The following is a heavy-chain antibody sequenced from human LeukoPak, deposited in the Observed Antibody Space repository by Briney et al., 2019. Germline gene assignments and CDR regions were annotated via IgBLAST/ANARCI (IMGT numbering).Heavy chain of an antibody. J-gene: IGHJ4*02. V-gene: IGHV3-30-3*01. D-gene: IGHD6-19*01. CDR2: ISYDGSNM. CDR3: AKGQEYSSGWYVDY. CDR1: EFTFSSYA. Sequence: GGSLRLSCAASEFTFSSYAMHWVRQAPGKGLEWVAVISYDGSNMYSADSVKGRFTISRDNSKNTLYLQMNSLRAEDTAVYYCAKGQEYSSGWYVDYWGQGTPVTVSS.